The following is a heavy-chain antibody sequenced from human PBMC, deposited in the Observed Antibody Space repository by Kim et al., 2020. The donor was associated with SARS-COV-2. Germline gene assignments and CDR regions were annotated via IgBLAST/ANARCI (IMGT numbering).Heavy chain of an antibody. CDR2: ISGSGDTT. J-gene: IGHJ5*02. CDR1: GFTFTNYG. Sequence: GGSLRLSCAASGFTFTNYGMTWVRQAPGKGLEWVSTISGSGDTTYYADSVKGRFTISRDNSKNTLYLQMNSLRAEDTAVYYCANSLIXIRGIXGXXPWGQGTXXTXSS. D-gene: IGHD3-16*01. V-gene: IGHV3-23*01. CDR3: ANSLIXIRGIXGXXP.